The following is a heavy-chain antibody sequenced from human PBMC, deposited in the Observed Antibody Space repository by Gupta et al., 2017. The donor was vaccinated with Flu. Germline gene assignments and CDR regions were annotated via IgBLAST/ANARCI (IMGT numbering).Heavy chain of an antibody. CDR1: VGTVNVYSYF. Sequence: QLQLQESGPRLVKPSQTLSLTCTVSVGTVNVYSYFWSWLRQLPGKGLEWIGYVLASVGTYYNPSLRSRLMVSLDTSKNEFSLEVTSVTAADTAMYYCARRGTYYFDFWGQGALVTVSS. CDR2: VLASVGT. V-gene: IGHV4-31*03. CDR3: ARRGTYYFDF. D-gene: IGHD3-16*01. J-gene: IGHJ4*02.